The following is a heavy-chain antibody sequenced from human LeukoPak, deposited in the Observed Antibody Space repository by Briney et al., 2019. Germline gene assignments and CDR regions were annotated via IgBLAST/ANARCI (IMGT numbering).Heavy chain of an antibody. J-gene: IGHJ4*02. Sequence: SQTLSLTCTVSGGSISTGGYYWSWIRQHPEKGLEWIGYIYYSGSTYYNPSLKSRVTISEDTSTNQFSLKLSSVTAADTAVYYCVRGRGDYYDSSGGYYFDFWGQGTLVTVSS. D-gene: IGHD3-22*01. CDR3: VRGRGDYYDSSGGYYFDF. CDR2: IYYSGST. V-gene: IGHV4-31*03. CDR1: GGSISTGGYY.